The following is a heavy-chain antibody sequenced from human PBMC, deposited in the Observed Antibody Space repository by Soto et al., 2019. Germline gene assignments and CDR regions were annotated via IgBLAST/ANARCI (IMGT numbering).Heavy chain of an antibody. CDR1: GFSFNTYG. V-gene: IGHV3-33*01. CDR2: IWYHGAYE. CDR3: ARTRRGETAIITDGLDL. D-gene: IGHD5-18*01. J-gene: IGHJ5*02. Sequence: QEQLVESGGGVVQPGRSLRLSCAASGFSFNTYGMNWVRQAPGRGLEWVALIWYHGAYEYYADSVKGQFTISRDNTRNTLYLQMNSLKAEDTAVYYCARTRRGETAIITDGLDLWGQGTQVTVSS.